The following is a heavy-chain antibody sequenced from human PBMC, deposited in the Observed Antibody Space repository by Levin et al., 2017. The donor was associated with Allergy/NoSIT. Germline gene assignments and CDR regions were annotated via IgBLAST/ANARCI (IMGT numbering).Heavy chain of an antibody. D-gene: IGHD3-3*01. CDR3: ARDKDSFEVEDRSYYGMDV. CDR2: ISSSGSTI. J-gene: IGHJ6*02. Sequence: PGGSLRLSCAASGFTFSDYYMSWIRQAPGKGLEWVSYISSSGSTIYYADSVKGRFTISRDNAKNSLYLQMNSLRAEDTAVYYCARDKDSFEVEDRSYYGMDVWGQGTTVTVSS. CDR1: GFTFSDYY. V-gene: IGHV3-11*01.